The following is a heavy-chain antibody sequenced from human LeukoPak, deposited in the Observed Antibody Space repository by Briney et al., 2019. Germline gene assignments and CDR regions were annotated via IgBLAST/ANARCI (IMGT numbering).Heavy chain of an antibody. Sequence: MPSETLSLTCAVSGGSFSSTTYYWGWIRQPPGKGLEWIGSFHYSGNTYYNPSLKSRVTISVDTSKNQFSLKLTSVTAADTAVYYCARVGSGWYIDCWGQGTLVTVSS. CDR3: ARVGSGWYIDC. D-gene: IGHD6-19*01. CDR2: FHYSGNT. V-gene: IGHV4-39*01. CDR1: GGSFSSTTYY. J-gene: IGHJ4*02.